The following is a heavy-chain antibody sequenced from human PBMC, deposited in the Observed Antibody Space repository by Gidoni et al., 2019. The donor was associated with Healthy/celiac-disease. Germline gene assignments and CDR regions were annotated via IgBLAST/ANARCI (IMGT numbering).Heavy chain of an antibody. D-gene: IGHD5-18*01. J-gene: IGHJ2*01. CDR3: ARGYSYGYGYSDL. CDR1: GFTFSSYW. Sequence: DVQLVASGRGLVQPRGSLRLSCAASGFTFSSYWMSWVRQAPGKGLEWVANITQGGSEKYYVDSVKGRFTISRDNAKNSLYLQMNGLRAEDTAVYYCARGYSYGYGYSDLWGRGTLVTVSS. CDR2: ITQGGSEK. V-gene: IGHV3-7*05.